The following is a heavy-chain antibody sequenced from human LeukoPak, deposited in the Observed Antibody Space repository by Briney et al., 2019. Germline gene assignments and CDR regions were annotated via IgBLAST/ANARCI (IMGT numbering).Heavy chain of an antibody. V-gene: IGHV4-39*01. CDR3: ARADGYTRYFQH. J-gene: IGHJ1*01. CDR1: GGSISSSNYY. Sequence: PSETLSLTCTVSGGSISSSNYYWGWIRQPPGKGLEWIGSIYYSGSTYYNPSLKSRVTISVDTSKNQFSLKLSSVTAADTAVYYCARADGYTRYFQHWVQGTLVTVSS. D-gene: IGHD5-24*01. CDR2: IYYSGST.